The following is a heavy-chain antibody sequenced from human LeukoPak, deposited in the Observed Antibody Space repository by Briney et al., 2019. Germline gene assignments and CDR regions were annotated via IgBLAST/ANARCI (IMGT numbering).Heavy chain of an antibody. D-gene: IGHD5-24*01. Sequence: PSETLSLTCTVSGGSISSYYWSWIRQPPGKGLEWIGYINYSGSTNYNPSLKSRVTISVDTSKNQFSLKLSSVTAADTAVYYCARDRRDGYNYRYYFDYWGQGTLVTVSS. CDR2: INYSGST. CDR3: ARDRRDGYNYRYYFDY. J-gene: IGHJ4*02. V-gene: IGHV4-59*01. CDR1: GGSISSYY.